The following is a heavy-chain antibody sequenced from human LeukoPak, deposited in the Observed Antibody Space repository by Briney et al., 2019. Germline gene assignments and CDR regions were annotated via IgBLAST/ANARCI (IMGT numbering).Heavy chain of an antibody. CDR1: GFTFSSYE. D-gene: IGHD3-3*01. V-gene: IGHV3-48*03. Sequence: GGSLRLSCAASGFTFSSYEMNWVRQAPGKGLEWVSYISSSGSTIYYADSVKGRFTISRDNAKNSLYLQMNGLRAEDTAVYYCASMDYDFWSGYPFDYWGQGTLVTVSS. CDR2: ISSSGSTI. J-gene: IGHJ4*02. CDR3: ASMDYDFWSGYPFDY.